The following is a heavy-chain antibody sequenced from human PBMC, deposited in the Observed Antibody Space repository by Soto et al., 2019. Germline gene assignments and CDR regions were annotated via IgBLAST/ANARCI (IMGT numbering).Heavy chain of an antibody. J-gene: IGHJ4*02. V-gene: IGHV3-11*01. D-gene: IGHD3-10*01. Sequence: GVSLRLSCASSVFTFSDYYIRWSRQAPGKGLEWVSYISSSGSTIYYADSVKGRFTISRDNAKNSLYLQMNSLRAEDTAVYYCATPAGGITIAYWGQGTLVTVSS. CDR2: ISSSGSTI. CDR1: VFTFSDYY. CDR3: ATPAGGITIAY.